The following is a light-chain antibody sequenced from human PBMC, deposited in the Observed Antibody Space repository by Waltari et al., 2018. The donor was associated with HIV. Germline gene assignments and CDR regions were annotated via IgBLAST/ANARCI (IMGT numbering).Light chain of an antibody. J-gene: IGLJ2*01. CDR2: DVN. CDR3: AAYAGNNIVI. Sequence: QSALTRPPPASWSPGRSVTVSCTGTSSDIGFCNYVSWYQQPPDKASKLLIYDVNRRPAGVRDRSSASKSGATASLTVSGLLAEEEAEYYCAAYAGNNIVIFGGGTKVTV. CDR1: SSDIGFCNY. V-gene: IGLV2-8*01.